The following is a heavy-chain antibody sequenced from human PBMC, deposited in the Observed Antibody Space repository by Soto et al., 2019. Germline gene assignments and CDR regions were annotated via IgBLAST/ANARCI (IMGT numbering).Heavy chain of an antibody. CDR1: GFTFSSYA. CDR2: ISGSGGST. J-gene: IGHJ5*02. V-gene: IGHV3-23*02. CDR3: ARVPGP. Sequence: GGSLRLSCAASGFTFSSYAMSWVRQAPGKGLEWVSAISGSGGSTYYNPSLKSRVTISVDRSKNQFSLKLSSVTAADTAVYYCARVPGPWGQGTLVTVSS.